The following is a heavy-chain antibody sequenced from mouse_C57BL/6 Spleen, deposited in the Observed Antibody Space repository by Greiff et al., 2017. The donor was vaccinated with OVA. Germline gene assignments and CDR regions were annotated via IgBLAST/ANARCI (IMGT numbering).Heavy chain of an antibody. Sequence: EVKLMESGGGLVQPGESLKLSCESNEYEFPSHDMSWVRKTPEKRLELVAAINSDGGSTYYPDTMERRFIISRDNTKKTLYLQMSSLRSEDTALYYGARGGPYGNYWYFDVWGTGTTVTVSS. CDR1: EYEFPSHD. CDR2: INSDGGST. CDR3: ARGGPYGNYWYFDV. D-gene: IGHD2-1*01. J-gene: IGHJ1*03. V-gene: IGHV5-2*01.